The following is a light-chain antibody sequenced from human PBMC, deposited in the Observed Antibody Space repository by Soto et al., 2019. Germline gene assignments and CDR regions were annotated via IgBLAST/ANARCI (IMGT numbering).Light chain of an antibody. CDR3: QQRSNWPRT. V-gene: IGKV3-11*01. CDR2: DTS. CDR1: QSVSSY. Sequence: EIVLTQSPATLSLSPGERATLSCRASQSVSSYLAWYQQKPGQAPRLLIYDTSNRATGIPARFSGSGSGTDFTLTISSLEPEDFAVYHCQQRSNWPRTFGQGTKWISN. J-gene: IGKJ1*01.